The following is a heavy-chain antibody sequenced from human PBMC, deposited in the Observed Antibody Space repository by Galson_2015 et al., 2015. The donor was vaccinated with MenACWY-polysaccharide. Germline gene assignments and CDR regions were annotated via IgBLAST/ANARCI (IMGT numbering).Heavy chain of an antibody. CDR3: TIDVPFPNGGY. D-gene: IGHD2-2*01. CDR2: ISSKGNGYAT. J-gene: IGHJ4*02. CDR1: GLTFSGSF. V-gene: IGHV3-73*01. Sequence: SLRLSCAASGLTFSGSFIHWVRQASGKGLDWIGRISSKGNGYATAYAASVNGRFTVSRDDSKTTAYLQMNSLKTEDTAVYYCTIDVPFPNGGYWGQGTLVTVSS.